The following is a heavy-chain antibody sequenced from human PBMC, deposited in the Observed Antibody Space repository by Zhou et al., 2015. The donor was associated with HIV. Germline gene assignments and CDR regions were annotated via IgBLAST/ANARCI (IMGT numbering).Heavy chain of an antibody. Sequence: EVQLVESGGRLGTAWGGSLRLSCVASGFTFSSYCMSWVRQAPGKGLQWVANIRQDGTVRDYVHSVKGRFTISRDNTKNSLYLEMNSLRSDDTALYFCARDYEFGYNWNYEDYYDFWGQGTLVTVSS. V-gene: IGHV3-7*01. CDR2: IRQDGTVR. D-gene: IGHD1-7*01. J-gene: IGHJ4*02. CDR3: ARDYEFGYNWNYEDYYDF. CDR1: GFTFSSYC.